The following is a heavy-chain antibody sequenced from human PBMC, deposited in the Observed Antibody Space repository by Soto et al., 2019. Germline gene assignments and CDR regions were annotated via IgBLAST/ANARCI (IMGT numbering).Heavy chain of an antibody. V-gene: IGHV1-18*01. CDR1: GYTFTSYG. D-gene: IGHD1-20*01. Sequence: QVQLVQSGAEVKKPGASVKVSCKASGYTFTSYGISWVRQASGQGLEWMGWISAYNGNTKYEQKLQGRVPMTTDTSTSTAYMELRSRRSDDTAVYYCARGEAYKWIDRGWFDPWGQGTLVTVSS. CDR3: ARGEAYKWIDRGWFDP. J-gene: IGHJ5*02. CDR2: ISAYNGNT.